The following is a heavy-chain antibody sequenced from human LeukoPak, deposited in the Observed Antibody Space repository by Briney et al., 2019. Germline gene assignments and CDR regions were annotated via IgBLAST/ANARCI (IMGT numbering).Heavy chain of an antibody. CDR1: GGSISSGSYY. Sequence: SETLSLTCTVSGGSISSGSYYWSWIRQPAGKGLEWIGRIYTSGSTNYNPSLKSRVTISVDTSKNQFSLKLSSVTAADTAVYYCARGPPDKYCSSTSCAHNWFDPWGRGTLVTVSS. CDR3: ARGPPDKYCSSTSCAHNWFDP. CDR2: IYTSGST. D-gene: IGHD2-2*01. V-gene: IGHV4-61*02. J-gene: IGHJ5*02.